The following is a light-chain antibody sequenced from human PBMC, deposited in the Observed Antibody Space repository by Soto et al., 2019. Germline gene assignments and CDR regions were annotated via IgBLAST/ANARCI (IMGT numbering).Light chain of an antibody. CDR3: HHYGSSPWT. J-gene: IGKJ1*01. CDR2: GAS. Sequence: EIVLTQSPGTLSLSPGERATLSCRASQSFGSSYLAWYHQKPGQAPRLLIFGASIRATGVPARFSGSGSGTDFALTISRLEPEDFAVYYCHHYGSSPWTFSQGTRVEI. V-gene: IGKV3-20*01. CDR1: QSFGSSY.